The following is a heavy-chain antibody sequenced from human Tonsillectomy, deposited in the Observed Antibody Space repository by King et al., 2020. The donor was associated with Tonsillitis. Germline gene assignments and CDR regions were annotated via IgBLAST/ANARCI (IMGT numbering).Heavy chain of an antibody. CDR1: GFTVSSNY. CDR2: IYSGGST. D-gene: IGHD2-2*01. Sequence: VQLVESGGGLIQPGGSLRLSCAASGFTVSSNYMSWVRQAPGKGLEWVSVIYSGGSTYYADSVKGRFTISRDNSKNTLYLQMNSLRAEDTAVYYCARGDPLLGGRYFDYWGQGTLVTVSS. CDR3: ARGDPLLGGRYFDY. J-gene: IGHJ4*02. V-gene: IGHV3-53*01.